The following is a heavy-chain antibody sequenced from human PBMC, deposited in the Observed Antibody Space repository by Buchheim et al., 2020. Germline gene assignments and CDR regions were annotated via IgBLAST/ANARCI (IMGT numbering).Heavy chain of an antibody. J-gene: IGHJ6*02. D-gene: IGHD2-2*02. CDR1: GFTFSSYV. Sequence: EVQLLESGGGLVQPGGSLRLSCAASGFTFSSYVMSWVRQAPGKGLEWVSAISGSGGSTYYADSVKGRFTISRDNSKNMLYLQMKSLRAEDTAVYYCAKDGYCSSTSCYRWYYYGLDVWGQGTT. V-gene: IGHV3-23*01. CDR2: ISGSGGST. CDR3: AKDGYCSSTSCYRWYYYGLDV.